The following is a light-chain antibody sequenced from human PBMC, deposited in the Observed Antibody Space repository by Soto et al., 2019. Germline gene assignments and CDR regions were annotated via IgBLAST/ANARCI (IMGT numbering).Light chain of an antibody. CDR2: DAS. CDR1: QSVSTY. Sequence: EIVLTQSPATLSLSPGQRATLSCRASQSVSTYLAWYQQKPGQAPRLLIYDASNRATGIPGRFSGSGSGTDFTLTISSLESEDFAVYYCQRRSNWPPRTFGQGTKLEIK. J-gene: IGKJ2*01. V-gene: IGKV3-11*01. CDR3: QRRSNWPPRT.